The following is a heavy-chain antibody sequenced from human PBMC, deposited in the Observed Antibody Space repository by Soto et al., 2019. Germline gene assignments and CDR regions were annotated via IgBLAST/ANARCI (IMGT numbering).Heavy chain of an antibody. CDR3: ATREGSTTSFYFDY. CDR2: IYHSGST. Sequence: SETLSLTCAVSGDSITSSKWWSCVRQSPGKGLEWIGEIYHSGSTTYNPSLKSRVTISVDKSKNQFSLKLNSVTAADTAVYYCATREGSTTSFYFDYWGQGTLVTVSS. J-gene: IGHJ4*02. V-gene: IGHV4-4*02. D-gene: IGHD1-1*01. CDR1: GDSITSSKW.